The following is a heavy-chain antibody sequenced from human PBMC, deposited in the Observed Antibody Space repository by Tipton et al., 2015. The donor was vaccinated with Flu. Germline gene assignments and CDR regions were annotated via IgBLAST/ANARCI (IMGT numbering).Heavy chain of an antibody. Sequence: TLSLTCTVSSGSVSSDDFYWGWVRQAPGKGPEWIGSIFHRGTTYYDLSLQSRVTISLDTSKNQFSLGMRSVTVADTAVYYCTGQLEAATRGSSWGQGTLVTVSS. J-gene: IGHJ4*02. CDR2: IFHRGTT. CDR3: TGQLEAATRGSS. V-gene: IGHV4-39*07. CDR1: SGSVSSDDFY. D-gene: IGHD1-1*01.